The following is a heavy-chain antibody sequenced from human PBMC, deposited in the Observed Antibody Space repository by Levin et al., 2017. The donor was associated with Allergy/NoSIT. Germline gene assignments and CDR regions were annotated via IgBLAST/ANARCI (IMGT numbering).Heavy chain of an antibody. CDR2: IYHSGST. J-gene: IGHJ3*02. Sequence: SETLSLTCAVSGGSISSSNWWSWVRQPPGKGLEWIGEIYHSGSTNYNPSLKSRVTISVDKSKNQFSLKLSSVTAADTAVYYCASGLIAAAQFVGAFDIWGQGTMVTVSS. CDR1: GGSISSSNW. D-gene: IGHD6-13*01. V-gene: IGHV4-4*02. CDR3: ASGLIAAAQFVGAFDI.